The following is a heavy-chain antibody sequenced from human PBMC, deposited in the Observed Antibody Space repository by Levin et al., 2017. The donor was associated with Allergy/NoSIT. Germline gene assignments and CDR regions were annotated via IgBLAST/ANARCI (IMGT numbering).Heavy chain of an antibody. J-gene: IGHJ5*02. CDR2: ISWNSGNI. D-gene: IGHD6-13*01. CDR1: GFTFDDYA. CDR3: ARDLSSNWYGGANWFDP. V-gene: IGHV3-9*01. Sequence: GGSLRLSCAASGFTFDDYAMHWVRQAPGKGLEWVSGISWNSGNIGYADSVKGRFTISRDNAKNSLYLQMNSLRAEDTAFYYCARDLSSNWYGGANWFDPWGQGTLVTVSS.